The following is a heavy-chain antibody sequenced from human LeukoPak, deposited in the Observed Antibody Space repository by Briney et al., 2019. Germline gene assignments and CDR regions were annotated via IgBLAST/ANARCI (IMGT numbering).Heavy chain of an antibody. J-gene: IGHJ3*02. CDR3: ARGENDLDAFDI. V-gene: IGHV3-21*01. CDR2: ISSSSSYI. CDR1: GFTFSKAW. Sequence: PGGSLRLSCAVSGFTFSKAWMSWVRQAPGKGLEWVSSISSSSSYIYYADSVKGRFTISRDNAKNSLYLQMNSLRAEDTAVYYCARGENDLDAFDIWGQGTMVTVSS.